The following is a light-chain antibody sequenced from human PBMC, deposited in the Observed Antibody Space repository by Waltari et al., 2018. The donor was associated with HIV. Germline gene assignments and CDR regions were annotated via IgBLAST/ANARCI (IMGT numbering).Light chain of an antibody. J-gene: IGLJ3*02. Sequence: QSVLTQPPSVSGAPGQTVTISCTGSSSNIRAAYDVHWYQQVPGTAPKLLIYASTNRPPGVPQRFSGSKSGTSASLAISGLETEDEADYYCQSYVSSVNVVFGGGTRVTVL. CDR3: QSYVSSVNVV. CDR1: SSNIRAAYD. CDR2: AST. V-gene: IGLV1-40*01.